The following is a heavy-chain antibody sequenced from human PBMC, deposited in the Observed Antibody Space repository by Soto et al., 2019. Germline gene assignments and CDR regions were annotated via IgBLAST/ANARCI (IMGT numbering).Heavy chain of an antibody. CDR3: ARVAGYGDQRFDY. CDR2: ISSSSGYT. V-gene: IGHV3-11*06. J-gene: IGHJ4*02. CDR1: GFTFSDYY. Sequence: GGSLRLSCAASGFTFSDYYMNWIRQAPGKGLEWISFISSSSGYTNYADSVKGRFTISRDNAKNSLCLQINSLRSEDTAVYFCARVAGYGDQRFDYWGPGTLVTVSS. D-gene: IGHD4-17*01.